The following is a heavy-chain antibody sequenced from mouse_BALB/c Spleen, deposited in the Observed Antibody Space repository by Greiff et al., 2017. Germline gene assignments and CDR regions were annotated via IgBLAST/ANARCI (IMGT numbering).Heavy chain of an antibody. D-gene: IGHD1-1*01. CDR3: ARSPHYYGSSYWYFDV. V-gene: IGHV3-1*02. J-gene: IGHJ1*01. Sequence: VQLKESGPDLVKPSQSLSLTCTVTGYSITSGYSWHWIRQFPGNKLEWMGYIHYSGSTNYNPSLKSRISITRDTSKNQFFLQLNSVTTEDTATYYCARSPHYYGSSYWYFDVWGAGTTVTVSS. CDR1: GYSITSGYS. CDR2: IHYSGST.